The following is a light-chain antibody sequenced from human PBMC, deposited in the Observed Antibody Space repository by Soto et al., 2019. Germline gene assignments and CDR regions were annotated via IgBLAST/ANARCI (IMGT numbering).Light chain of an antibody. Sequence: PITQSPSTLSASVGARVTITCRASQSISSWLAWYQQKPGKAPKLLIYDASSLESGVPSRFSGSGSGTEFTLTISSLQPDDFATYYCQQYNSYSWTFGQGTKVDIK. J-gene: IGKJ1*01. CDR2: DAS. CDR1: QSISSW. CDR3: QQYNSYSWT. V-gene: IGKV1-5*01.